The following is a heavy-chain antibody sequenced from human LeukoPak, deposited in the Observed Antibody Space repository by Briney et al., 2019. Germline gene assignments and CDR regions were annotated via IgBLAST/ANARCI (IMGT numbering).Heavy chain of an antibody. CDR1: GGSISSSNW. V-gene: IGHV4-4*02. CDR3: ATGYCSSTSCHSNFDY. Sequence: SETLSLTCAVSGGSISSSNWWSWVRQPPGKGLEWIGYVYYSGSTNYNPSLKSRVTISVDTSKNQFSLKLSSVTAADTAVYYCATGYCSSTSCHSNFDYWGQGTLVTVSS. D-gene: IGHD2-2*03. J-gene: IGHJ4*02. CDR2: VYYSGST.